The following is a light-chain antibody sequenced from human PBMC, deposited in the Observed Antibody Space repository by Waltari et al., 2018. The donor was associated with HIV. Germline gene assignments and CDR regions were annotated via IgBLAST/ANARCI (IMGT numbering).Light chain of an antibody. Sequence: SMLAHPPSASGTPGQGVTISCSGSSSNIGRYYVFWYQLLPGKAPNLLIYWHKQRAQGATDRFSGAKTGTSAALALIGRRAEDEADYYCAAWKDSLSGYVYGTGTKVTV. CDR2: WHK. CDR3: AAWKDSLSGYV. CDR1: SSNIGRYY. J-gene: IGLJ1*01. V-gene: IGLV1-47*01.